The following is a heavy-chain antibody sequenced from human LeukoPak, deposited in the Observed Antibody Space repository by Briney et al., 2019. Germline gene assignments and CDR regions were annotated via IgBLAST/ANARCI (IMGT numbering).Heavy chain of an antibody. D-gene: IGHD6-19*01. J-gene: IGHJ4*02. V-gene: IGHV4-31*03. CDR2: IYYSGST. CDR3: ARRIPVAGLFDY. CDR1: GGSISSGGYY. Sequence: PSETLSLTCSVSGGSISSGGYYWSWIRQHPGKDLEWIGYIYYSGSTYYNPSLNSRVTKSLDTSKNQFSLKLSSVTAADTAMYYCARRIPVAGLFDYWGQGILVTVSS.